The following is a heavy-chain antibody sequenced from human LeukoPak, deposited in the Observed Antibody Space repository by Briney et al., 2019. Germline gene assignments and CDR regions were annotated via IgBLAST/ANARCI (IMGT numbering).Heavy chain of an antibody. Sequence: SGGSLRLSCAASGFTFSSYGMHWVRQAPGKGLEWVAVIWYDGSNKYYADSVKGRFTISRDNAKNSLYLQMNSLRAEDTAVYYCAREVYGDYGVDYWGQGTLVTVSS. J-gene: IGHJ4*02. CDR1: GFTFSSYG. CDR2: IWYDGSNK. V-gene: IGHV3-33*01. D-gene: IGHD4-17*01. CDR3: AREVYGDYGVDY.